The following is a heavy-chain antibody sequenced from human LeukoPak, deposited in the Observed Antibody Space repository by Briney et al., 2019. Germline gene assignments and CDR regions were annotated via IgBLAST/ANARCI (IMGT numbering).Heavy chain of an antibody. D-gene: IGHD3-10*01. CDR1: GYTFTSYG. V-gene: IGHV1-18*01. Sequence: ASVKVSCKASGYTFTSYGISWVRQAPGQGLEWMGWISAYNGNTNYAQKLQGRVTMTTDTSTSTAYMELRSLRSDDTAVYYCASSNYSGSGSYYNRPPPQGVDVWGQGTTVTVSS. CDR3: ASSNYSGSGSYYNRPPPQGVDV. J-gene: IGHJ6*02. CDR2: ISAYNGNT.